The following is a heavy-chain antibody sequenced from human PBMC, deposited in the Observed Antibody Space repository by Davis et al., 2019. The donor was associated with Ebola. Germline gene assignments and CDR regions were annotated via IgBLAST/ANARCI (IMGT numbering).Heavy chain of an antibody. D-gene: IGHD2-15*01. Sequence: GSLRLSCAVYGGSFSGYYWSWIRQPPGKGLEWIGEINHSGSTNYNPSLKSRVTISVDTSKNQFSLKLSSVTAADTAVYYCARGGARRYCSGGSCYSGRDYFDYWGQGTLVTVSS. V-gene: IGHV4-34*01. CDR3: ARGGARRYCSGGSCYSGRDYFDY. CDR1: GGSFSGYY. CDR2: INHSGST. J-gene: IGHJ4*02.